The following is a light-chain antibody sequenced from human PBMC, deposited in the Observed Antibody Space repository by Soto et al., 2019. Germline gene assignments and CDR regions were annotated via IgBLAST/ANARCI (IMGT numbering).Light chain of an antibody. J-gene: IGKJ5*01. Sequence: DIQMTQSPSSLSASVGDRVTITCRASQGISNYLAWYQQKPGKVPKLLIYAASTLQSGVPSRLSGSGSGTDFTLTIRSLQPEDFATYYCQKYNSAVITFGQGARLEIK. CDR2: AAS. CDR1: QGISNY. CDR3: QKYNSAVIT. V-gene: IGKV1-27*01.